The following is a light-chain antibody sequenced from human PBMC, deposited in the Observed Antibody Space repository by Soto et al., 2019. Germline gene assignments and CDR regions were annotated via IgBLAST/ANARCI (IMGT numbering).Light chain of an antibody. J-gene: IGLJ1*01. CDR2: EVS. CDR3: TSYPTSSTPCV. V-gene: IGLV2-14*01. Sequence: QSALTQPASVSGSPGQSITISCTGTTSDVGGYNYVSWYQHHPGKAPKLLIYEVSNRPSGVSNRFSGSQSGDTASLTISGLQAEDEADYYCTSYPTSSTPCVFGTGAKVTVL. CDR1: TSDVGGYNY.